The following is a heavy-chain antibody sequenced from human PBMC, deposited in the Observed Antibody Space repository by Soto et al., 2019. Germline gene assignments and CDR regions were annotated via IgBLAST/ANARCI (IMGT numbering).Heavy chain of an antibody. J-gene: IGHJ3*02. CDR1: GGSISSYY. Sequence: PWETLSLTCTVSGGSISSYYWSWIRQPPGKGLEWIGYIYYSGSTKYNPSLKSRVSISVDTSKNQFSLKLSSVTAADTAVYFCARRYGYGTFDIWGQGTMVTVSS. D-gene: IGHD5-18*01. V-gene: IGHV4-59*01. CDR3: ARRYGYGTFDI. CDR2: IYYSGST.